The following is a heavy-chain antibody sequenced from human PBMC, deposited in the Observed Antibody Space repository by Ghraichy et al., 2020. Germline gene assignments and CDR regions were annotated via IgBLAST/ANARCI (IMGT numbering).Heavy chain of an antibody. D-gene: IGHD6-13*01. J-gene: IGHJ6*02. Sequence: GGSLRLSCAASGFTFSSYAMHWVRQAPGKGLEWVAVISYDGSNKYYADSVKGRFTISRDNSKNTLYLQMNSLRAEDTAVYYCATGDGSSWWRDYYYGMDVWGQGTTVTVSS. CDR2: ISYDGSNK. CDR1: GFTFSSYA. V-gene: IGHV3-30-3*01. CDR3: ATGDGSSWWRDYYYGMDV.